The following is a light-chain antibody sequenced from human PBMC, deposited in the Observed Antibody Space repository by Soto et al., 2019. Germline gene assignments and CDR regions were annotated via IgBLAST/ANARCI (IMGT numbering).Light chain of an antibody. CDR2: DVS. CDR1: SSDVGGYDY. V-gene: IGLV2-14*01. J-gene: IGLJ2*01. CDR3: SSYASSSTLV. Sequence: QSVLTQPASVSGSPGQSITISFTGTSSDVGGYDYVSWYQQHPGKVPKLMIYDVSSRPSGVSNRFSGSKSGNTASLTISGLQAEDEADYYCSSYASSSTLVFGGGTKLTVL.